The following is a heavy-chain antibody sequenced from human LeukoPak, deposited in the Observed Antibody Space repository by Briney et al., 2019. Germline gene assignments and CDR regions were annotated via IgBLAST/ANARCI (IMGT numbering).Heavy chain of an antibody. CDR3: ASTARGNYYYFDS. D-gene: IGHD1-7*01. V-gene: IGHV4-59*01. CDR2: IYYSGST. Sequence: SETLSLTCAVYGGSFSGYYWSWIRQPPGKGLEWIGYIYYSGSTNYNPSLKSRVTISVDTSRNQFSLKLSSVTAADTAVYYCASTARGNYYYFDSWGQGTLVTVSS. CDR1: GGSFSGYY. J-gene: IGHJ4*02.